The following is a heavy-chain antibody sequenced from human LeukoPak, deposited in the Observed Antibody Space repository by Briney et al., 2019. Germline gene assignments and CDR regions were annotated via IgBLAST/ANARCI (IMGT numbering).Heavy chain of an antibody. V-gene: IGHV4-34*01. CDR3: ARDFFGSPPYFDY. CDR1: GGSFSGYY. D-gene: IGHD3-3*01. J-gene: IGHJ4*02. Sequence: SETLSLTCAVYGGSFSGYYWSWIRQPPGKGLEWIGEINHSGSTNYNPSLKSRVTISVDTSKNQFSLKLSSVTAADTAVYYCARDFFGSPPYFDYWGQGTLVTVSS. CDR2: INHSGST.